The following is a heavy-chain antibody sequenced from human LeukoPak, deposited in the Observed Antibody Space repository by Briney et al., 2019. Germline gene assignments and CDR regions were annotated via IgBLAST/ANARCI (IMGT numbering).Heavy chain of an antibody. J-gene: IGHJ4*02. CDR3: AKGFLGSYFDY. CDR1: GFTFSSYA. V-gene: IGHV3-30-3*01. Sequence: GGSLRLSCAASGFTFSSYAMHWVRQAPGKGLEWVAVISYDGSNKYYADSVKGRFTISRDNSKNTLYLQMNSLRAEDTAVYYCAKGFLGSYFDYWGQGTLVTVSS. CDR2: ISYDGSNK. D-gene: IGHD7-27*01.